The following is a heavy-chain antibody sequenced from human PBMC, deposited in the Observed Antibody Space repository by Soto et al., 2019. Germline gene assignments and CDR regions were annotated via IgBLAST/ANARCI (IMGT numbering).Heavy chain of an antibody. Sequence: GGSLRLSCAASGFTFSSYYMSWIRQAPGKGLEWVSYISISGSSIYYADSVKGRFTISRDNAKNSLYLQMNSLRDDDTAVYYCARGLNGYLHYFDYWGQGTLVTVSS. V-gene: IGHV3-11*04. J-gene: IGHJ4*02. CDR3: ARGLNGYLHYFDY. D-gene: IGHD5-18*01. CDR2: ISISGSSI. CDR1: GFTFSSYY.